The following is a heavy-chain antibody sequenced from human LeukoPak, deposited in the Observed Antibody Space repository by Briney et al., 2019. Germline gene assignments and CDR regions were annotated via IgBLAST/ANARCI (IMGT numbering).Heavy chain of an antibody. V-gene: IGHV1-69*06. CDR3: ASRITMIVVVITVLYAFDI. CDR2: IIPIFGTA. CDR1: GGTFSSYA. D-gene: IGHD3-22*01. Sequence: WASVKVSCKASGGTFSSYAISWVRQAPVQGLEWMGGIIPIFGTANYAQKFQGRVTITADKSTSTAYMELSSLRSEDTAVYYCASRITMIVVVITVLYAFDIWGQGTVVTVSS. J-gene: IGHJ3*02.